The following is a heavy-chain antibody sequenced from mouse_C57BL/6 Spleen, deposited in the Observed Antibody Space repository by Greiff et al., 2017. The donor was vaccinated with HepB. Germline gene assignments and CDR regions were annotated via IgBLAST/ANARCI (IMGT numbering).Heavy chain of an antibody. CDR3: ARWTGTRDYFDY. V-gene: IGHV1-84*01. J-gene: IGHJ2*01. D-gene: IGHD3-3*01. CDR2: LYPGSGNT. Sequence: QVQLQQSGPELVKPGASVKISCKASGYTFTDYYINWVKQRPGQGLEWIGWLYPGSGNTKYNEKFKGKATLTVDTSSSTAYMQLSSLTSEDSAVYFCARWTGTRDYFDYWGQGTTLTVSS. CDR1: GYTFTDYY.